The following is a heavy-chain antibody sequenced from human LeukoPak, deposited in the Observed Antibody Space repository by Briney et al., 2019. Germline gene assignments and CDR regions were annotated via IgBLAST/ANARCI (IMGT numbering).Heavy chain of an antibody. D-gene: IGHD3-9*01. Sequence: SGGSQRLSCAASGFTFYDYAMHWVRQAPGKGREWVSGISWNSGSIGYADSVKGRFTISRDNAKNSLYLQMNSLRAEDTALYYCAKDIDSVGYYFDYWGQGTLVTVS. V-gene: IGHV3-9*01. CDR3: AKDIDSVGYYFDY. CDR2: ISWNSGSI. J-gene: IGHJ4*02. CDR1: GFTFYDYA.